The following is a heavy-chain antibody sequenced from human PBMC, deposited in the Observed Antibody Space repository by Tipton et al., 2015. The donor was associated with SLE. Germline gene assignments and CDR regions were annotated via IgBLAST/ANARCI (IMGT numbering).Heavy chain of an antibody. CDR3: TRGPVGSGSYSSSDAFDF. D-gene: IGHD3-22*01. CDR1: GGSISPLY. V-gene: IGHV4-59*01. J-gene: IGHJ3*01. Sequence: TLSLTCSVSGGSISPLYWSWMRQTPGKGLEWIGQVSRSGAADYSPSLKSRVSISVDTSKNQFSLRLNSVTPADTAVYFCTRGPVGSGSYSSSDAFDFWGRGTMVTVSS. CDR2: VSRSGAA.